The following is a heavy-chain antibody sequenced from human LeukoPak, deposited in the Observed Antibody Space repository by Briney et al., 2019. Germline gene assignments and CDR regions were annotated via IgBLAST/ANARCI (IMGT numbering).Heavy chain of an antibody. J-gene: IGHJ4*02. D-gene: IGHD3-22*01. CDR3: ATYYYDSSGYYYPRDY. Sequence: SVKVPCKASGGTFSSYAISWVRQAPGQGLEWMGGIIPIFGTANYAQKFQGRVTITADESTSTAYMELSSLRSEDTAVYYCATYYYDSSGYYYPRDYWGQGTLVTVSS. CDR1: GGTFSSYA. V-gene: IGHV1-69*13. CDR2: IIPIFGTA.